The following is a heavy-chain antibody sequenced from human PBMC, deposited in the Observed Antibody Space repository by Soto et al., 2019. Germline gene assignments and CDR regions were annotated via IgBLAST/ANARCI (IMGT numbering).Heavy chain of an antibody. D-gene: IGHD1-1*01. CDR2: VFRSGSI. CDR1: GGSMTTGSYF. J-gene: IGHJ4*02. CDR3: ARARNRYFDY. V-gene: IGHV4-61*01. Sequence: PSETLSLTCNVSGGSMTTGSYFRSWIRQPPGKGLEWIGYVFRSGSINYSPSFKSRVTISIDTSKNQFSLMLKSVTAADTAVYFCARARNRYFDYWGQGALVTVSS.